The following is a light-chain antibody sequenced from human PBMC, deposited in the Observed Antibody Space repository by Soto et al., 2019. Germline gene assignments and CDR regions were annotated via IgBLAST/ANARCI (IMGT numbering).Light chain of an antibody. V-gene: IGKV1-39*01. CDR1: QSVSKY. J-gene: IGKJ2*01. CDR3: QQSYDLPRT. CDR2: YVS. Sequence: DIHLTQSPSSLSASVGDTVTISCRTNQSVSKYMNWYQQKSGTAPKPLIYYVSSLQTGVPSRFSGSGSATDFTLTISSLQPEDFATYYCQQSYDLPRTFGQGTRLEI.